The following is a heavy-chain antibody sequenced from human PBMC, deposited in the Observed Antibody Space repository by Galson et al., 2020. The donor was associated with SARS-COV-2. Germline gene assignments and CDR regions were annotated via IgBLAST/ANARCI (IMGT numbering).Heavy chain of an antibody. CDR2: ISAYNGNT. CDR3: ARERGELLWFGEIFTRVGYYYGMDV. J-gene: IGHJ6*02. D-gene: IGHD3-10*01. Sequence: ASVKVSCKASGYTFTSYGISWVRQAPGQGLEWMGWISAYNGNTNYAQKLQGRVTMTPDTSKSTAYMELRSLRSDDTAVYDCARERGELLWFGEIFTRVGYYYGMDVWGQGTTVTVSS. V-gene: IGHV1-18*01. CDR1: GYTFTSYG.